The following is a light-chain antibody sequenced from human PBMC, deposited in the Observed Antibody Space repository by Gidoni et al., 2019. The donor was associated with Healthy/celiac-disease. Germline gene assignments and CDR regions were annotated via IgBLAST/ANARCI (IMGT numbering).Light chain of an antibody. CDR3: QQYNNWPPT. CDR1: QSVSSN. CDR2: GAS. V-gene: IGKV3-15*01. J-gene: IGKJ1*01. Sequence: IVMTQSPATLSVSPGERATLSCRANQSVSSNLAWYQQKPGQAPRLLIYGASTRATGIPARFSVRGSGTEFTLTISSLQSEDCAVYYCQQYNNWPPTFGQGTKVEIK.